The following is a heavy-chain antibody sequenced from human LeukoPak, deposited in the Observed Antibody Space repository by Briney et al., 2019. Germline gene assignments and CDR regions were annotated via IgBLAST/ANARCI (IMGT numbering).Heavy chain of an antibody. D-gene: IGHD5-24*01. CDR2: ICYSGST. Sequence: TSETLTLTCTVSGRPFSSYYWSWIRQPPGKALEWIGYICYSGSTNYNPSLKSRVTISVDTSKNQFSLKLSSVTAADTAVYYCARGDGYNNRAFDICGQGTMVTVSS. V-gene: IGHV4-59*01. CDR1: GRPFSSYY. J-gene: IGHJ3*02. CDR3: ARGDGYNNRAFDI.